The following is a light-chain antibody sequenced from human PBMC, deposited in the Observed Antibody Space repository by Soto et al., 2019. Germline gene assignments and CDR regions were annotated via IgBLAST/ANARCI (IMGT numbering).Light chain of an antibody. V-gene: IGKV1D-16*01. CDR2: AAS. CDR1: QGISSW. Sequence: DIQMTQSPSSLSASVGDRVTITCRASQGISSWLAWYQQKPEKAPKSLIYAASSLQSGVPSRFSGSGSGTYFTLTISSLQPEDSATYYCQQYHSYPITFGQGTRLEIK. J-gene: IGKJ5*01. CDR3: QQYHSYPIT.